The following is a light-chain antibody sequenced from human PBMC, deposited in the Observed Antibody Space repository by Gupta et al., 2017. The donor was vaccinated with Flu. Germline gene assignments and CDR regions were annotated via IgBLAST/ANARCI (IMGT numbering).Light chain of an antibody. CDR2: SNN. CDR1: SSNIGSNI. CDR3: AAWDDSLNGWV. V-gene: IGLV1-44*01. J-gene: IGLJ3*02. Sequence: SVLSQPPSASGTPGQRITISCSGSSSNIGSNIVNWYQQLPRTAPKLLIYSNNQRPSGVPDRLSGSKSGRSASLAIGGLQAEDEADYYCAAWDDSLNGWVFGGGTKLTVL.